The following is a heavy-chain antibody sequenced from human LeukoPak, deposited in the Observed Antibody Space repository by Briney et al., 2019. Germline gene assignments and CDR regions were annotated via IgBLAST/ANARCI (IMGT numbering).Heavy chain of an antibody. CDR3: ARRPIAAAGTWDY. CDR1: GVSISSYY. V-gene: IGHV4-38-2*02. J-gene: IGHJ4*02. D-gene: IGHD6-13*01. Sequence: PSETLSLTCTVSGVSISSYYWSWIRQPPGKGLEWIGSIYHSGSTYYNPSLKSRVTLSVDKSKNQFSLKLSSVTAADTAVYYCARRPIAAAGTWDYWGQGTLVTVSS. CDR2: IYHSGST.